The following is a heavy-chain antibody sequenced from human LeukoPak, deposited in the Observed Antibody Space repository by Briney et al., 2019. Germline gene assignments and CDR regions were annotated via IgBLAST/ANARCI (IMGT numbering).Heavy chain of an antibody. CDR2: IYYSGST. J-gene: IGHJ4*02. Sequence: SETLSLTCTVSGGSISSYYWSWIRQPPGKGLEWIGYIYYSGSTNYNPSLKSRVTISVDTSKNQFSLKLSSVTAADTAVYYCARDRGWGSPEGYFDYWGQGTLVTVSS. D-gene: IGHD3-16*01. V-gene: IGHV4-59*01. CDR1: GGSISSYY. CDR3: ARDRGWGSPEGYFDY.